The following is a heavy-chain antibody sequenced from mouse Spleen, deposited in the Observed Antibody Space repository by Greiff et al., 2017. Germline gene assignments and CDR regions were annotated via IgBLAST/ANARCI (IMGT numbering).Heavy chain of an antibody. J-gene: IGHJ2*01. D-gene: IGHD2-3*01. CDR2: ISDGGSYT. CDR3: ARDWDGYFFY. Sequence: EVQGVESGGGLVKPGGSLKLSCAASGFTFSSYAMSWVRQTPEKRLEWVATISDGGSYTYYPDNVKGRFTISRDNAKNNLYLQMSHLKSEDTAMYYCARDWDGYFFYWGQGTTLTVSS. V-gene: IGHV5-4*01. CDR1: GFTFSSYA.